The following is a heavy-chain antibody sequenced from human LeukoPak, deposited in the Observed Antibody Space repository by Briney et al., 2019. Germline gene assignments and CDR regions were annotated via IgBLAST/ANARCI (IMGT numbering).Heavy chain of an antibody. CDR3: ASLWFGELLDSADY. CDR1: GFTFSSHW. D-gene: IGHD3-10*01. Sequence: GGSLRLSCAASGFTFSSHWMSWVRQAPGKGLEWVANIKQDGSEKYYVDSVKGRFTISRDNAKNSLYLQMNSLRAEDTAVYYCASLWFGELLDSADYWGQGTLVTVSS. V-gene: IGHV3-7*01. J-gene: IGHJ4*02. CDR2: IKQDGSEK.